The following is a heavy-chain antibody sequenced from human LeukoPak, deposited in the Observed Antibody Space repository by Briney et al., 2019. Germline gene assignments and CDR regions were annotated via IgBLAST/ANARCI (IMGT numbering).Heavy chain of an antibody. J-gene: IGHJ4*02. CDR2: ISGSGGST. V-gene: IGHV3-23*01. CDR3: AKVSSWELISSYFDY. D-gene: IGHD1-26*01. CDR1: GFTFSSYA. Sequence: GGSLRLSCAASGFTFSSYAMSWVRQAPGKGLEWVSAISGSGGSTYYADSVKGRFPISRDNSKNTLYLQMNSLRAEDTAVYYCAKVSSWELISSYFDYWGQGTLVTVSS.